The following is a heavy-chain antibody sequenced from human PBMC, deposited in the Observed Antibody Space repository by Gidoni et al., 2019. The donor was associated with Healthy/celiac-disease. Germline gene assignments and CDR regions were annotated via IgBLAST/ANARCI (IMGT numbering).Heavy chain of an antibody. CDR3: ARKTRYGDGSDYYYGMDV. Sequence: EVQLVESGGVVVQPGGSLSLSCAASGFTFDDYTMHWVRQAPGKGLEWVSLISWDGGSTYYADSVKGRFTISRDNSKNSLYLQMNSLRTEDTALYYCARKTRYGDGSDYYYGMDVWGQGTTVTVSS. CDR1: GFTFDDYT. V-gene: IGHV3-43*01. J-gene: IGHJ6*02. D-gene: IGHD4-17*01. CDR2: ISWDGGST.